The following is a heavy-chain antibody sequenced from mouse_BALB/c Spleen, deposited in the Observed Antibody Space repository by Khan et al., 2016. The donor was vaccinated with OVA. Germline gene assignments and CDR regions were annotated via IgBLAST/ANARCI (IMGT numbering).Heavy chain of an antibody. Sequence: QVQLKQSGAELVKPGASVKLSCKTSGYTFTSYWIQWVKQRPGQGLGWIGQIFPGTGTTYYNENFKGKATLTIETSSTTAYMQLSSLTSEDSAVYFCARGYFGNYEFAYWGQGTLVTVSA. D-gene: IGHD2-1*01. CDR3: ARGYFGNYEFAY. CDR2: IFPGTGTT. CDR1: GYTFTSYW. V-gene: IGHV1S132*01. J-gene: IGHJ3*01.